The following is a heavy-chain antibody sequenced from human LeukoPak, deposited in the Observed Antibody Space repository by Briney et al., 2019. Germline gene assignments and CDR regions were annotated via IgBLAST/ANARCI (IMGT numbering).Heavy chain of an antibody. CDR3: ARISGSRPDDY. J-gene: IGHJ4*02. V-gene: IGHV3-48*01. D-gene: IGHD1-26*01. Sequence: GGSLRLSCAASGFTFSSYGMHWVRQAPGKGLEWVSYISSSSSTIYYADSVKGRFTISRDNAKNSLYLQMNSLRAEDTAVYYCARISGSRPDDYWGQGTLVTVSS. CDR2: ISSSSSTI. CDR1: GFTFSSYG.